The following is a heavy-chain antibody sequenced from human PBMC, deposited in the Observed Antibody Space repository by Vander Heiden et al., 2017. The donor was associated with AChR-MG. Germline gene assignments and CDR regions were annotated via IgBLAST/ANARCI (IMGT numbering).Heavy chain of an antibody. CDR2: IDWDDDK. Sequence: QVTLRESGPALVKPTQTLTLTCPFSGFSLSTSGMCVSWIRQPPGKALEWLALIDWDDDKYYSTSLKTRLTISKDTSKNQVVLTMTNMDPVDTATYYCARLALEEADYYYYYYGMDVWGQGTTVTVSS. CDR1: GFSLSTSGMC. J-gene: IGHJ6*02. V-gene: IGHV2-70*01. CDR3: ARLALEEADYYYYYYGMDV.